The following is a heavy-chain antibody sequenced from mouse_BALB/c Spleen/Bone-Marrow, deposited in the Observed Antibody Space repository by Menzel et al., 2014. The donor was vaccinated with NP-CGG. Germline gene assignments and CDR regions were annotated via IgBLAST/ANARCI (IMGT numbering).Heavy chain of an antibody. J-gene: IGHJ1*01. Sequence: VQLQQSGPELVKPGASVKMSCKASGYTFXSYYIHWVKQRPGQGLEWIGWIYPGDGSTKYNEKFKGKTTLTADKSSSTAYMLLSSLTSEDSAIYFCAIYYDYSWYFDVWGAGTTATVSS. CDR3: AIYYDYSWYFDV. CDR1: GYTFXSYY. D-gene: IGHD2-4*01. V-gene: IGHV1S56*01. CDR2: IYPGDGST.